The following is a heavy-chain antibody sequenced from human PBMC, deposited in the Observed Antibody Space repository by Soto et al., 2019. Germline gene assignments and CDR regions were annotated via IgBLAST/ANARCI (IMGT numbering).Heavy chain of an antibody. Sequence: EVQLVESEGGLVQPGGSLRLSCAASGFTFSYYWMHWVRQAPGQGLVWVSRIHSDGSSTTYADSVKGRFTIYRDHAKNTLYLQMNSLRAEDTAVYFCARGDKGAFDLWGQGTMVTVSS. V-gene: IGHV3-74*01. CDR1: GFTFSYYW. D-gene: IGHD2-21*02. CDR3: ARGDKGAFDL. CDR2: IHSDGSST. J-gene: IGHJ3*01.